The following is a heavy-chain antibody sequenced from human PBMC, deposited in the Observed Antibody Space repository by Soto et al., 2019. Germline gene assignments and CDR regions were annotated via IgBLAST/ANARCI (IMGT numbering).Heavy chain of an antibody. CDR3: ARDSGWPILNFDN. J-gene: IGHJ4*02. V-gene: IGHV3-30*03. CDR1: DFDFSSYG. Sequence: GGSLRLSCAASDFDFSSYGIHWVRQAPGKGLEWVAASSYDGRETFYADSAKGRFTVSKEMSKNTAFLQMNALRHEDTAVYFCARDSGWPILNFDNWGQGPTVTVYS. D-gene: IGHD3-10*01. CDR2: SSYDGRET.